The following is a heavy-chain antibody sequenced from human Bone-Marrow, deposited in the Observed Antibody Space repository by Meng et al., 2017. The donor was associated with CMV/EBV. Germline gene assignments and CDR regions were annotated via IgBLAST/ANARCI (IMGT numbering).Heavy chain of an antibody. J-gene: IGHJ6*02. D-gene: IGHD5-12*01. CDR1: GFSFSSYE. Sequence: GESLKISCADSGFSFSSYEMNWVRQAPGKGLEWVSYTTSSGRTGYYADSVKGRFTISRDNAKSSLYLQMNSLRAEDTAVYYCARERYSGYDLILFYYYGMDVWGQGTTVTVSS. V-gene: IGHV3-48*03. CDR3: ARERYSGYDLILFYYYGMDV. CDR2: TTSSGRTG.